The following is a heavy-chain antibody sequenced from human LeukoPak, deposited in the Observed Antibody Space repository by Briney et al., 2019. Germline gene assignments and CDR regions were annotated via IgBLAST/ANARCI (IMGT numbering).Heavy chain of an antibody. Sequence: SVKVSCKASGFTFTSSAVQWVRQARGQRLEWIGWIVVGSGNTNYAQKFQERVTITRDMSTSTAYMEPSSLRSEDTAVYYCAAELAPSYYYYGMDVWGQGTTVTVSS. CDR2: IVVGSGNT. D-gene: IGHD6-6*01. V-gene: IGHV1-58*01. J-gene: IGHJ6*02. CDR1: GFTFTSSA. CDR3: AAELAPSYYYYGMDV.